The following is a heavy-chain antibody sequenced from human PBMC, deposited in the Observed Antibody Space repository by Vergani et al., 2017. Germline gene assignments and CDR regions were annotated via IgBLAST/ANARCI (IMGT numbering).Heavy chain of an antibody. D-gene: IGHD3-22*01. Sequence: EVQPVESGGGLVKPGGSLRLSCTTSGFTFSSAWMSWVRQAPGKGLEWVSGLSASGSSRFYADSVKGRFTISRDNSKDTLFLHMSSLRGEDTAVYYCAKRGNNSGYFDAFDIWGQGTLVTVSS. CDR3: AKRGNNSGYFDAFDI. CDR2: LSASGSSR. V-gene: IGHV3-23*04. J-gene: IGHJ3*02. CDR1: GFTFSSAW.